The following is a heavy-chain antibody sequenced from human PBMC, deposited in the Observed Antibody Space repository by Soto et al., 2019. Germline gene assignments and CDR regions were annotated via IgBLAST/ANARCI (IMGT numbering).Heavy chain of an antibody. Sequence: QVQLQESGPGLVKPSQTLSLTCTVSGGSIIDGQTYWNWIRQHPERGLEWMGYINYRGTTNYSPALKSRILISIDTSKNQFSLRLTSVTAADTAGYYCARDSPGVAPYWGQGTLVTVSS. CDR3: ARDSPGVAPY. CDR1: GGSIIDGQTY. V-gene: IGHV4-31*03. CDR2: INYRGTT. J-gene: IGHJ4*02. D-gene: IGHD2-15*01.